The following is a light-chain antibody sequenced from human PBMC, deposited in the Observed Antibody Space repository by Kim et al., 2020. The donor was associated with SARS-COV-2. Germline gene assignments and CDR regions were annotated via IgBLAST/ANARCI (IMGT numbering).Light chain of an antibody. J-gene: IGLJ2*01. Sequence: SYELTHPPSVSVSPGQTATIPCSGDNLGGRYVSWYQQRPGQTPVLVMYQDIERPSGIPDRFSGSNSGNTATLTISGTQAMDEADYYCQAWDNNAAIFGGG. CDR2: QDI. CDR3: QAWDNNAAI. CDR1: NLGGRY. V-gene: IGLV3-1*01.